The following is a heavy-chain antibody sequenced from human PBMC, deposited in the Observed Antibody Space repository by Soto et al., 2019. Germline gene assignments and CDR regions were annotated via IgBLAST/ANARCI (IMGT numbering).Heavy chain of an antibody. J-gene: IGHJ4*02. D-gene: IGHD3-22*01. CDR1: GGSISSGDYY. V-gene: IGHV4-30-4*01. CDR3: ARGGWGYYDSSGYPI. Sequence: PSETLSLTCTVSGGSISSGDYYWSWIRQPPGKGLEWIGYIYYSGSTYYNPSLKSRVTISVDTSKNQFSLKLSSVTAADTAVYYCARGGWGYYDSSGYPIWGQGTLVTVSS. CDR2: IYYSGST.